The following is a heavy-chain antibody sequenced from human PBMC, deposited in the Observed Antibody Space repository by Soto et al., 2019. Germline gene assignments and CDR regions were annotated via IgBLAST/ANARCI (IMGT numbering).Heavy chain of an antibody. V-gene: IGHV3-23*01. CDR2: VSGSGSSP. Sequence: EEQLLESGGGLVQPGGSLRLSCAATGFNFGSYAMGWVRQAPGKGLEWVSGVSGSGSSPYYADSVKGRLTISKDKSKNTLYLDLNNLRSEDTAVYFCLKGKESGYRGAFDSWGQGTMVTVSS. D-gene: IGHD5-18*01. CDR3: LKGKESGYRGAFDS. J-gene: IGHJ4*02. CDR1: GFNFGSYA.